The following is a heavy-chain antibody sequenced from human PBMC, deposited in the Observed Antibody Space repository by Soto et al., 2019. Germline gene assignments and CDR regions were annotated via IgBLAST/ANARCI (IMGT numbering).Heavy chain of an antibody. CDR2: ISHSGST. D-gene: IGHD6-6*01. CDR1: GGSISSGGYS. CDR3: ASGSHVPHY. Sequence: SETLSLTCAVSGGSISSGGYSWSWIRQPPGKGLEWIGYISHSGSTYYNPSLKSRVTISVDRSKNQFSLKLNSVTAADTAVYYCASGSHVPHYWGQGTLVTVSS. V-gene: IGHV4-30-2*01. J-gene: IGHJ4*02.